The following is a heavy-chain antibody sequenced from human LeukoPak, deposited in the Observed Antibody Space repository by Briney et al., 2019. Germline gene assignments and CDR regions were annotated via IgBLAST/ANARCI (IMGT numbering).Heavy chain of an antibody. D-gene: IGHD4-11*01. Sequence: GGSLRLSCAASGFTFSSYWMHWVRQAPGKGLVWVSRINSDGSSTSYADSVKGRFTISRDNAKNTLYLQMNSLRAEDTAVYYCASGGYSNYFLYYYYYMDVWGNGTTVTVSS. J-gene: IGHJ6*03. CDR2: INSDGSST. CDR3: ASGGYSNYFLYYYYYMDV. CDR1: GFTFSSYW. V-gene: IGHV3-74*01.